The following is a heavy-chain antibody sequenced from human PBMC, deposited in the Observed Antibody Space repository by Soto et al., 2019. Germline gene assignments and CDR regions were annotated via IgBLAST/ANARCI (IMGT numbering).Heavy chain of an antibody. V-gene: IGHV1-69*13. D-gene: IGHD3-3*01. J-gene: IGHJ6*02. CDR3: ARYFVFGVYYHHYVIDV. CDR2: IIPIFGTA. Sequence: GASVKVSCKASGGTFSSYAISWVRQAPGQGLEWMGGIIPIFGTANYAQKFQGRVTITADESTSTAYMELSSLRSEDTAVYYCARYFVFGVYYHHYVIDVWAQGTTVTGSS. CDR1: GGTFSSYA.